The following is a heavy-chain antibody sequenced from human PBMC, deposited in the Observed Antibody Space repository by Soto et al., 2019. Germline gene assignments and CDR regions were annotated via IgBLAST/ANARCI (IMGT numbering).Heavy chain of an antibody. CDR2: ISAYNGNT. Sequence: ASVKVSCKASGYTFTSYGISWVRQAPGQGLEWMGWISAYNGNTNYAQKLQGRVTMTTDTSTSTAYMELRSLRSDDTAVYYCARDTKVYYDSSGYYPFDYWGHGTLVTVSS. CDR3: ARDTKVYYDSSGYYPFDY. CDR1: GYTFTSYG. D-gene: IGHD3-22*01. V-gene: IGHV1-18*04. J-gene: IGHJ4*01.